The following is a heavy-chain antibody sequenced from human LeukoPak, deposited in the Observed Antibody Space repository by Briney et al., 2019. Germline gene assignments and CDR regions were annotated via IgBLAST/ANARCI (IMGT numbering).Heavy chain of an antibody. CDR1: SGSISSSKW. CDR3: ATTAAITAPDNYFDS. V-gene: IGHV4/OR15-8*02. Sequence: SDTLSLTCAVSSGSISSSKWWSWVRQPPGKGLEWIGEISNSGNTNYNPSLKSRVTISIDKSKNQFSLKLSSVTAADTAVYYCATTAAITAPDNYFDSWGQGTLVTVSS. D-gene: IGHD6-6*01. CDR2: ISNSGNT. J-gene: IGHJ4*02.